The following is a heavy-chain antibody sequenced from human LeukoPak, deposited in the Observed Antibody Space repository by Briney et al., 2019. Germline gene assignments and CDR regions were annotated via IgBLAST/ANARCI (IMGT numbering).Heavy chain of an antibody. CDR3: AKDPRRGYDARYFDY. CDR1: GFTFSSYA. V-gene: IGHV3-23*01. CDR2: ISGSGGST. Sequence: PGGSLRLSCAASGFTFSSYAMSWVRQAPGKGLEWVSAISGSGGSTYYADSVKGRFTISRDNSKNTLYLQMTSLRAEDTAVYYCAKDPRRGYDARYFDYWGQGTLVTVSS. J-gene: IGHJ4*02. D-gene: IGHD5-12*01.